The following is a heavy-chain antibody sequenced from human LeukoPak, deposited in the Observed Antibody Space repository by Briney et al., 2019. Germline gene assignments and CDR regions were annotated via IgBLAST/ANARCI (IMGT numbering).Heavy chain of an antibody. J-gene: IGHJ4*02. Sequence: SETLSLTCAVYGGSFSGYYWSWIRQPPGKGLEWIGEINHSGSTNYNPSLKSRVTISVDTSKNQSSLKLSSVTAADTAVYYCARGWNSSGWYDYWGQGTLVTVSS. V-gene: IGHV4-34*01. CDR1: GGSFSGYY. D-gene: IGHD6-13*01. CDR2: INHSGST. CDR3: ARGWNSSGWYDY.